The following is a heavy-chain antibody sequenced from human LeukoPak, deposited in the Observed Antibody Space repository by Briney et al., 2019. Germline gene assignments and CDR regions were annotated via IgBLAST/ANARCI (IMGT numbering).Heavy chain of an antibody. V-gene: IGHV3-23*01. J-gene: IGHJ4*02. Sequence: GGSLRLSCVASGFTFSSSAMNWVRQAPGKGLEWVSVISGSGDSTDYADSAKGRFTISRDNSKNTLYLQMNSLKTEDTAVYYCTTVIRREVGEHSQHFDYWGQETLVTVSS. CDR2: ISGSGDST. CDR3: TTVIRREVGEHSQHFDY. CDR1: GFTFSSSA. D-gene: IGHD1-26*01.